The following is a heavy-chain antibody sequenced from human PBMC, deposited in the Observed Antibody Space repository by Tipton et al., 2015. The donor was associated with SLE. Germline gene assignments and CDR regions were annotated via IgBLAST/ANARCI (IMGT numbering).Heavy chain of an antibody. Sequence: QVQLVQSGAEVKKPGASVKVSCKASGYTFISYVISWVRQAPGQGLEWMGWMNPNSGNTGYAQKFQGRVTMTRNTSISTAYMELSSLRSDDTAVYYCARDLPRVAPLGSYYYMDVWGKGTTVTVSS. CDR3: ARDLPRVAPLGSYYYMDV. CDR2: MNPNSGNT. D-gene: IGHD5-12*01. CDR1: GYTFISYV. V-gene: IGHV1-8*02. J-gene: IGHJ6*03.